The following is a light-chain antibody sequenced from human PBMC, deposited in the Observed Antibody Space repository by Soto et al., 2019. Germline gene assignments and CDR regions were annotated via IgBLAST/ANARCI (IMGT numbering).Light chain of an antibody. J-gene: IGKJ4*01. CDR1: QSVSSSY. V-gene: IGKV3-20*01. Sequence: EIVLTQSPDTLSLSPGDGATLSCRASQSVSSSYLAWYQQKPDQAPRLLIYGASSRATGIPDRFSGSGSGTDFTLTISRLEPEDFAVYYCQQYGSSPLTFGGGTKVEIK. CDR2: GAS. CDR3: QQYGSSPLT.